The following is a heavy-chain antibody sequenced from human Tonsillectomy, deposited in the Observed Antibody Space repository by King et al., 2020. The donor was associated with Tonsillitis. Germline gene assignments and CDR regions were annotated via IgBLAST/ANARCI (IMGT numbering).Heavy chain of an antibody. CDR1: GFTFSRYA. Sequence: VQLVESGGGVVQPGRSLRLSCAASGFTFSRYAMHWVRQAPGKGLGWVAVISYDGSNAYYADSVKGRFTISRDNSKNTLYLQMNNLRTEDTAVYYCARDPTASGSYYPYYFDYWGQGTLVTVSS. CDR3: ARDPTASGSYYPYYFDY. V-gene: IGHV3-30-3*01. D-gene: IGHD3-10*01. CDR2: ISYDGSNA. J-gene: IGHJ4*02.